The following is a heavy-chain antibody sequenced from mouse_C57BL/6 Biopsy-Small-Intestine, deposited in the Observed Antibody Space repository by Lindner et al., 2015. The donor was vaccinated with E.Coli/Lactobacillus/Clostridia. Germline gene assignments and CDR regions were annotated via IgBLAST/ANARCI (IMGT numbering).Heavy chain of an antibody. D-gene: IGHD1-3*01. J-gene: IGHJ4*01. CDR2: MNSETGNT. CDR1: GYTFINHD. Sequence: SVKVSCKASGYTFINHDINWVRQAPGQGLEWMGWMNSETGNTGYAQKFQGRVTMTRDTSINTAYMELSSLGFEDTAVYYCARGSGSGGRDWFDPWGQGTLVTVSS. V-gene: IGHV1-84*02. CDR3: ARGSGSGGRDWFDP.